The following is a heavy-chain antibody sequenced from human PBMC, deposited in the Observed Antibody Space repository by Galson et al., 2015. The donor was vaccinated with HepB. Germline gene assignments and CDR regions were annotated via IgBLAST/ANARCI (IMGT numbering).Heavy chain of an antibody. Sequence: SLRLSCAASGFTFSSYWMSWVRQAPGKGLEWVANIKQDGSEKYYEDSVKGRFTISRDNAKNSLYLQMNSLRAEDTAVYYCARDLYYYDSSHWFDPGAREPWSPSPQ. J-gene: IGHJ5*02. D-gene: IGHD3-22*01. CDR3: ARDLYYYDSSHWFDP. CDR2: IKQDGSEK. CDR1: GFTFSSYW. V-gene: IGHV3-7*03.